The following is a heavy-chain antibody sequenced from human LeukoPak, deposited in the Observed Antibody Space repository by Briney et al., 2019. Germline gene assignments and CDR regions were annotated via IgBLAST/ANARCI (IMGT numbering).Heavy chain of an antibody. Sequence: ASVKVSCKASGYTFTSYGISWVRQAPGQGLEWMGWISAYNGNTNYAQKLQGRVTMTTDTSTSTAYMELRSLRSDDTAVYYCARDGWQQWLSYYFDYWGQGTLVTVSS. V-gene: IGHV1-18*01. CDR3: ARDGWQQWLSYYFDY. D-gene: IGHD6-19*01. CDR2: ISAYNGNT. J-gene: IGHJ4*02. CDR1: GYTFTSYG.